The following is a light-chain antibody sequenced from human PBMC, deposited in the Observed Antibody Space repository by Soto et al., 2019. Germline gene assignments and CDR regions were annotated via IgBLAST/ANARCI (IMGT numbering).Light chain of an antibody. J-gene: IGLJ2*01. Sequence: VLTQPPSASGTPGQMVTISCSGSSSNIGSNTVNWYQQLPGMAPKLLIYNNSQRPSGVPDRFSGSKSGTSASLAISGLQSEDEADYYCAAWDDSLRGLEFGGGTKLTVL. CDR3: AAWDDSLRGLE. V-gene: IGLV1-44*01. CDR1: SSNIGSNT. CDR2: NNS.